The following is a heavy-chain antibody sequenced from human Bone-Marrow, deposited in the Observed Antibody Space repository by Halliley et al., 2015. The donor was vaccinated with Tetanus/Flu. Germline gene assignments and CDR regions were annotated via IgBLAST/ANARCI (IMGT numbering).Heavy chain of an antibody. CDR2: GSGGST. V-gene: IGHV3-23*01. CDR3: AKDLGPAELPDFVWGMDV. Sequence: GSGGSTFYADSVKGRFTISRDNSKNTLYLQVHSLRVEDTAVYYCAKDLGPAELPDFVWGMDVWGQGTAVTVSS. J-gene: IGHJ6*02. D-gene: IGHD6-13*01.